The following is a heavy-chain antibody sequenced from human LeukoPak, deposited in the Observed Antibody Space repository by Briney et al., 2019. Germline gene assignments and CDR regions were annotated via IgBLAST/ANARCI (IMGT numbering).Heavy chain of an antibody. D-gene: IGHD4-17*01. CDR2: IIPILGIA. J-gene: IGHJ3*02. CDR3: AIINGDYATEDAFDI. CDR1: GYTFTSYG. Sequence: SVKVSCKASGYTFTSYGISWVRQAPGQGLEWMGRIIPILGIANYAQKFQGRVTITADKSTSTAYMELSSLRSEDTAVYYCAIINGDYATEDAFDIWGQGTMVTVSS. V-gene: IGHV1-69*04.